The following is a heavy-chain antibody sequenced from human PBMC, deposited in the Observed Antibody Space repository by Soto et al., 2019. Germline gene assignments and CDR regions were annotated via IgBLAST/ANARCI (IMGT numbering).Heavy chain of an antibody. Sequence: SVKVSCKASGYTFTSYAMHWVRRAPGQRLEWMGWINAGNGNTKYSQKFQGRVTITRDTSASTAYMELSSLRSEDTAVYYCARVGAAAGPYYFDYWGQATLVTVSS. D-gene: IGHD6-13*01. J-gene: IGHJ4*02. CDR1: GYTFTSYA. CDR3: ARVGAAAGPYYFDY. CDR2: INAGNGNT. V-gene: IGHV1-3*01.